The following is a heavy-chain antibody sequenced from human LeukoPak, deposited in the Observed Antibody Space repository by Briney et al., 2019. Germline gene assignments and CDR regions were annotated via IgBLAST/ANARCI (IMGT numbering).Heavy chain of an antibody. Sequence: GASLRLSCAASGFTFSSSATSLLRKAPGKGLEWVSGISGKAVNIFSAVSVKGRFTISRDNSNNPVFLLMNSLRAEDTAVYYCAKRHFDWSTNYYYDMDVWGQGTTVTVSS. V-gene: IGHV3-23*01. CDR1: GFTFSSSA. CDR2: ISGKAVNI. D-gene: IGHD3-9*01. CDR3: AKRHFDWSTNYYYDMDV. J-gene: IGHJ6*02.